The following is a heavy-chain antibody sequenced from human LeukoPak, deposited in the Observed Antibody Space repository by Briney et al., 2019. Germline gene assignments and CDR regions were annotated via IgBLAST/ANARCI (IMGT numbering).Heavy chain of an antibody. CDR3: ATIPFWMVGQGYYGMDV. J-gene: IGHJ6*02. Sequence: GGPLRLSCAASRFGFSNAWMSGVREAPGEGGEWVGRIKSKTDANTTHYAATVKGIFTISTDDSKYTMYLPMNSVKTEDTAVYYCATIPFWMVGQGYYGMDVWGQGTTVTVSS. CDR1: RFGFSNAW. CDR2: IKSKTDANTT. V-gene: IGHV3-15*01. D-gene: IGHD3-3*01.